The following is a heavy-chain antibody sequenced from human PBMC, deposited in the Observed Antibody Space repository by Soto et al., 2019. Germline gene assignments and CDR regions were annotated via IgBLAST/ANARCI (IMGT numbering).Heavy chain of an antibody. CDR3: ARENYFDY. V-gene: IGHV3-7*04. CDR2: IKQDGSEK. CDR1: GFTFSKYW. J-gene: IGHJ4*02. Sequence: EVQLVESGGGLVQPGGSLRLSCATSGFTFSKYWMGWVRQVPGKRPEWMANIKQDGSEKSYADSVKGRFTISRDNARASLYLQMDGLRGEDTSVYFCARENYFDYWGRGTLVTVSS.